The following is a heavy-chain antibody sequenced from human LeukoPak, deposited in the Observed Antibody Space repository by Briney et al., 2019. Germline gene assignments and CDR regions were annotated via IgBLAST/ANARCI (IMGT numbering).Heavy chain of an antibody. CDR2: INHSGST. Sequence: PSETLSLTCAVYGGSFSGYFWSWIRQSPGKGLEWIGEINHSGSTNYNPSLKSRVTISIDTSKKQFSLKLSSVTAADTAVYYCARHPLQQWLVRSDYYYYMDVWGKGTTVTISS. J-gene: IGHJ6*03. CDR1: GGSFSGYF. V-gene: IGHV4-34*01. CDR3: ARHPLQQWLVRSDYYYYMDV. D-gene: IGHD6-19*01.